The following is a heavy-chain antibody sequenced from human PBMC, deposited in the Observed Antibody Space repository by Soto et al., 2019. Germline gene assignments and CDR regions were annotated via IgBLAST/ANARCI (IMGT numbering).Heavy chain of an antibody. CDR1: GFSFVNYT. Sequence: PGGSLRLSCAASGFSFVNYTMHWFRQTPGKGLEWVSSISGSGEDTYYGDTGKGRFTISRDNLKNVLFLQMDSLRAEDTAIYFCAKDQSNLGWFDPWGQGTLVTVSS. D-gene: IGHD4-4*01. J-gene: IGHJ5*02. CDR2: ISGSGEDT. CDR3: AKDQSNLGWFDP. V-gene: IGHV3-23*01.